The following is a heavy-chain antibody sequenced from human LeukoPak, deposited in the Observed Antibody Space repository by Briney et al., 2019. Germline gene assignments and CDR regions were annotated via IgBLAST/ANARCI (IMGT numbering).Heavy chain of an antibody. CDR1: GGSINSSDYY. J-gene: IGHJ6*03. V-gene: IGHV4-39*07. D-gene: IGHD3-16*01. CDR3: ARETSQKGAHYMDV. Sequence: SETLSLTCTVSGGSINSSDYYWGWIRQPPGKGLEWIGSIYYIGDTYYSPSLKSRVTISVDTSKNQFSLKLSSVTAADTAVYYCARETSQKGAHYMDVWGKGTTVTISS. CDR2: IYYIGDT.